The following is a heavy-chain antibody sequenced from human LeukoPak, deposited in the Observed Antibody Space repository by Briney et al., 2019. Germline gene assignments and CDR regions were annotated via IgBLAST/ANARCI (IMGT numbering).Heavy chain of an antibody. CDR3: ARDIKGYGMGV. CDR1: GGSISSYY. Sequence: SETLSLTCTVSGGSISSYYWSWIRQPPGKGLEWIGYIYYSGSTNYNPSLKSRVTISVDTSKNQFSLKLSSVTAADTAVYYCARDIKGYGMGVWGQGTTVTVSS. CDR2: IYYSGST. V-gene: IGHV4-59*01. J-gene: IGHJ6*02.